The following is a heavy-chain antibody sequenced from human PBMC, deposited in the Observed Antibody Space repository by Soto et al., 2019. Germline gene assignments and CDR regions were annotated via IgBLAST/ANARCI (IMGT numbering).Heavy chain of an antibody. CDR1: GFTFSSYS. Sequence: GSLRLSCAASGFTFSSYSMNWVRQAPGKGLEWVSSISSSSSYIYYADSVKGRFTISRDNAKNSLYLQMNSLRADDTAVYYCARDPQSTEHALDIWGQGTMVTVAS. CDR2: ISSSSSYI. CDR3: ARDPQSTEHALDI. V-gene: IGHV3-21*01. J-gene: IGHJ3*02.